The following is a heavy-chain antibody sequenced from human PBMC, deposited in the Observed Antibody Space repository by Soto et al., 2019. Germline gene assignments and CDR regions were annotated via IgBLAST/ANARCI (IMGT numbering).Heavy chain of an antibody. V-gene: IGHV1-69*13. J-gene: IGHJ6*02. Sequence: SVKVSCKASGGTFSRYAISWVRQAPGQGLEWMGGIIPIFGTANYAQKFQGRVTITADESTSTAYMELSSLRSEDTAVYYCARGFYYYYGMDVWGQGTTVTVSS. CDR3: ARGFYYYYGMDV. CDR1: GGTFSRYA. CDR2: IIPIFGTA.